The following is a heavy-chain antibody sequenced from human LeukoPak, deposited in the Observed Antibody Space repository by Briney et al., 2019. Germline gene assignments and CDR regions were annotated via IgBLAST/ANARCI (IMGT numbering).Heavy chain of an antibody. Sequence: SETLSLTCTVSGYSISSGYYWGWIRQPPGKGLEWIGSIYHSGSTYYNPSLKSRVTISVDTSKNQFSLKLSSVTAADTAVYHCARAVVFWSGYIDYWGQGTLVTVSS. CDR1: GYSISSGYY. D-gene: IGHD3-3*01. J-gene: IGHJ4*02. CDR2: IYHSGST. CDR3: ARAVVFWSGYIDY. V-gene: IGHV4-38-2*02.